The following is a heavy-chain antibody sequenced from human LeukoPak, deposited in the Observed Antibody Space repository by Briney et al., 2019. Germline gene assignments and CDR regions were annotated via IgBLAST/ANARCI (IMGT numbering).Heavy chain of an antibody. D-gene: IGHD3-22*01. Sequence: GGSLRLSCTSSGYTFSSFAMSWLRQAPGEGVEWVSAISGSGGSTYYAASVKGRCTITSDSSKNTLYLQMNSLRADDTAVYYCAKDRTLYSSGYFDYWGQGTLVTVSS. CDR3: AKDRTLYSSGYFDY. CDR1: GYTFSSFA. V-gene: IGHV3-23*01. J-gene: IGHJ4*02. CDR2: ISGSGGST.